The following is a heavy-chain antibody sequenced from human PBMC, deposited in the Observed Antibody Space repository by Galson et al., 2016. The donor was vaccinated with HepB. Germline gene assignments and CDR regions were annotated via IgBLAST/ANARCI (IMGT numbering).Heavy chain of an antibody. Sequence: SLRLSCAASGFTFSSYAIHWVRQAAGKGLEWVAVISYDGSNNYYADAVKGRFTISRDNSKNTVYLQMKSLRAEDTAVHYCARDESRTNWPGRFVPWSQGTLVTVSS. V-gene: IGHV3-30-3*01. CDR1: GFTFSSYA. CDR3: ARDESRTNWPGRFVP. J-gene: IGHJ5*02. CDR2: ISYDGSNN. D-gene: IGHD1-1*01.